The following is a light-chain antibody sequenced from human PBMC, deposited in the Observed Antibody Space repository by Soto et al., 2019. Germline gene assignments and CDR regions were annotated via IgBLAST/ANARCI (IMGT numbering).Light chain of an antibody. Sequence: DSDMTQSPSTLSSSVVDEVSITCRESQTSMTYLMWYQLKPGNPPRVVLYAASSLQSGVPSRFSGSGSGTDFTLTLSSPQPEAFATYSCQQSYNPPQTFGRGTKV. J-gene: IGKJ1*01. CDR3: QQSYNPPQT. V-gene: IGKV1-39*01. CDR1: QTSMTY. CDR2: AAS.